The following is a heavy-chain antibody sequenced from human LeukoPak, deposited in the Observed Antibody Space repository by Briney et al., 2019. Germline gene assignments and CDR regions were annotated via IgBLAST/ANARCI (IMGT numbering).Heavy chain of an antibody. CDR1: GFTFSIYT. CDR3: AKVGYSSGWYEDY. V-gene: IGHV3-21*01. D-gene: IGHD6-19*01. J-gene: IGHJ4*02. CDR2: ITSSSSSI. Sequence: GGSLRLSCVASGFTFSIYTMSWVRQAPGKGLEWVSSITSSSSSIYSADSVKGRLTTSRDNSKNTLYLQMNSLRAEDTAVYYCAKVGYSSGWYEDYWGQGTLVTVSS.